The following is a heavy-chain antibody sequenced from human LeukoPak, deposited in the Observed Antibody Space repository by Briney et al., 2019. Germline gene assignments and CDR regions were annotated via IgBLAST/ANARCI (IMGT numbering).Heavy chain of an antibody. D-gene: IGHD3-22*01. CDR2: IKQDGSEK. CDR1: GFTFSSYW. J-gene: IGHJ5*02. Sequence: GGSLRLSCAASGFTFSSYWMSWVRQAPGKGLEWVANIKQDGSEKYYVDSVKGRFTISRDNAKNSLYLQMNSLRAEDTAVYYCARAVWYYYDSSGPTWGQGTLVTVSS. V-gene: IGHV3-7*01. CDR3: ARAVWYYYDSSGPT.